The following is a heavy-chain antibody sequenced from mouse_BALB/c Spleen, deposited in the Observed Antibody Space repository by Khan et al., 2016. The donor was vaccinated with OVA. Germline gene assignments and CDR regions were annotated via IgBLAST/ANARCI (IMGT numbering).Heavy chain of an antibody. CDR2: IWTGGST. CDR1: GFSLTSYG. J-gene: IGHJ1*01. D-gene: IGHD2-1*01. CDR3: ARYYGNYGWYFDV. V-gene: IGHV2-9*02. Sequence: QVQLKQSGPGLVAPSQSLSITCTVSGFSLTSYGVHWVRQPPGKGLEWLGVIWTGGSTNYNSALMSRLSISKDNSKSQVFLKMNSLQTDDTVMYYCARYYGNYGWYFDVWGAGTTVTVSS.